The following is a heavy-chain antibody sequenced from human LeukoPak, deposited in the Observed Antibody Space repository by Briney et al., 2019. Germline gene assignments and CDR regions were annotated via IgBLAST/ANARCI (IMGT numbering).Heavy chain of an antibody. Sequence: SSETLSLTCTVSGGSISSYYWSWIRQPPGKGLEWIGYIYYSGSTNYNPSLKSRVTISVDTSKNQFSLKLSSVTAADTAVYYCARGVGLDILTGDYVFDYWGQGTLVTVSS. CDR1: GGSISSYY. D-gene: IGHD3-9*01. CDR3: ARGVGLDILTGDYVFDY. CDR2: IYYSGST. V-gene: IGHV4-59*01. J-gene: IGHJ4*02.